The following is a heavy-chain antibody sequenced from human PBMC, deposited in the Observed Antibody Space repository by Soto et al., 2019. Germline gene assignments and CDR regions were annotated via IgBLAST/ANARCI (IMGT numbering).Heavy chain of an antibody. V-gene: IGHV3-30*18. CDR2: ISYDGSNK. CDR1: GFTFSSYG. Sequence: QVQLVESGGGVVQPGRSLRLSCAASGFTFSSYGMHWVRQAPGKGLEWVAVISYDGSNKYYADSVKGRFTISRDNSKNTLYMQMNKLRDEDTAVYYCAKGLGYCSSTSCYEVCIDWGQGTLVTVSS. CDR3: AKGLGYCSSTSCYEVCID. D-gene: IGHD2-2*01. J-gene: IGHJ4*02.